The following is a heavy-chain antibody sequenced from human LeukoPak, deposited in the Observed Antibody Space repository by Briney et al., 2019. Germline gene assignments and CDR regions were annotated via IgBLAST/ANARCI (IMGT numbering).Heavy chain of an antibody. V-gene: IGHV3-7*04. D-gene: IGHD2-21*01. CDR2: IKEDGSDK. J-gene: IGHJ3*01. CDR1: GFTFTRYS. Sequence: GGSLRLSCAASGFTFTRYSMSWVRQAPGKGLEWVANIKEDGSDKHYVDSAKGRFTISRDNAKNSLYLQMDSLRAEDTAVYYCARTYHMDVWGQGTMVTVSS. CDR3: ARTYHMDV.